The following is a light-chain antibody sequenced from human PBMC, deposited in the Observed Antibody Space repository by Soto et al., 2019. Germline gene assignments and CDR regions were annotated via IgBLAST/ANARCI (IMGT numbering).Light chain of an antibody. V-gene: IGKV1D-12*01. Sequence: DIQMTQSPSSVSASVGDSVTITCRASQGIRSWLAWYKQKPGKAPKLLIYTASSLQSGVPSRFSASGSETDCTQTISRLQPEDFSNYYCQPANSFPHTFGPGTKVDIK. CDR2: TAS. J-gene: IGKJ3*01. CDR1: QGIRSW. CDR3: QPANSFPHT.